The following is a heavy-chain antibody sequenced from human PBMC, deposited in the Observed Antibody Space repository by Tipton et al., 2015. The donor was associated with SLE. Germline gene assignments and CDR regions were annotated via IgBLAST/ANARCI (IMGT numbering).Heavy chain of an antibody. CDR3: AKEGSGSSDY. D-gene: IGHD3-10*01. Sequence: SLRLSCAASGFTFSSYSINWVRQAPGKGLEWVSSITSSSSYIYYTDSVKGRFTISRDNAKNSLYLQMNSLRAEDTAVYYCAKEGSGSSDYWGQGTLVTVSS. CDR2: ITSSSSYI. CDR1: GFTFSSYS. V-gene: IGHV3-21*04. J-gene: IGHJ4*02.